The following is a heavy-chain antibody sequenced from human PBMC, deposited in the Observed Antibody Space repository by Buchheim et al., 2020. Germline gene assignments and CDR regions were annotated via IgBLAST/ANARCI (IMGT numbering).Heavy chain of an antibody. Sequence: QVQLVQSGAEVKKPGASVKVSCEASGYTFTFWRIHWVRQAPGQGLEWMGTINPTSGSTSYAQKLQGRVTMTRDTSTSTVYMELSSLRSEDTTLYYCARAAFGDYHFFDYWGQGSL. CDR1: GYTFTFWR. CDR2: INPTSGST. CDR3: ARAAFGDYHFFDY. D-gene: IGHD4-17*01. V-gene: IGHV1-46*01. J-gene: IGHJ4*02.